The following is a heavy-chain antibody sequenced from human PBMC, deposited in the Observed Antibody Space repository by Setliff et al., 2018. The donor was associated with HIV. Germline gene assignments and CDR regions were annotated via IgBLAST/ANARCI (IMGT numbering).Heavy chain of an antibody. CDR3: TRPLNDDWGSADF. V-gene: IGHV3-21*06. J-gene: IGHJ4*02. CDR1: GFTFSSYA. Sequence: GGSLRLSCAASGFTFSSYAMNWVRQAPGKGLEWVASLSRSTRSETYMNYAESVRGRFTISRDDAKSSLYLQMNSLRAEDTAVYYCTRPLNDDWGSADFWGQGSLVTAPQ. CDR2: LSRSTRSETYM. D-gene: IGHD3-9*01.